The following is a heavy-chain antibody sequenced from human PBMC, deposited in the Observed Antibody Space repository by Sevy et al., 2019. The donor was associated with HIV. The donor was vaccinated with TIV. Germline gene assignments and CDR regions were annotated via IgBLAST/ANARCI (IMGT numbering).Heavy chain of an antibody. Sequence: ASVKVSCKASGYTFTGYYMHWVRQAPGQGLEWMGWINPNSGGTNYAQKFQGRVTMTRDTSISTAYMELSRLRSDDTAVYYCVWRDYYGSGFHYYYYGMDVWGQGTTVTVSS. CDR1: GYTFTGYY. V-gene: IGHV1-2*02. CDR3: VWRDYYGSGFHYYYYGMDV. D-gene: IGHD3-10*01. J-gene: IGHJ6*02. CDR2: INPNSGGT.